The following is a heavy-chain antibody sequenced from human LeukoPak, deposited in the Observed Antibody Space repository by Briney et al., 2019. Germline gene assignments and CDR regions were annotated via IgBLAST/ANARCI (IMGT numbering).Heavy chain of an antibody. CDR3: ARSRAFNSGAFDP. J-gene: IGHJ5*02. V-gene: IGHV4-61*01. Sequence: SETLSLTCTVSGASVSSASYWSWIRQPPGKGVEWIAHIYNGVNTNYNPSLRSRVTISVDTSKNQFSLRLNSVTAADTAVYYCARSRAFNSGAFDPWGQGSLVTVSS. D-gene: IGHD1-26*01. CDR2: IYNGVNT. CDR1: GASVSSASY.